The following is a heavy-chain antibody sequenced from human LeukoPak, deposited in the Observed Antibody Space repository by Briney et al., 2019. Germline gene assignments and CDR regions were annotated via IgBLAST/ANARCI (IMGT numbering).Heavy chain of an antibody. D-gene: IGHD6-19*01. CDR3: AKGYSSGWYLIDY. V-gene: IGHV3-53*01. CDR2: IYSGGST. Sequence: GGSLRLSCAASGFTVSSNYMSWVRQAPGKGLEWVSVIYSGGSTYYADSVKGRFTISRDNSKNTLYPQMNSLRAEDTAVYYCAKGYSSGWYLIDYWGQGTLVTVSS. J-gene: IGHJ4*02. CDR1: GFTVSSNY.